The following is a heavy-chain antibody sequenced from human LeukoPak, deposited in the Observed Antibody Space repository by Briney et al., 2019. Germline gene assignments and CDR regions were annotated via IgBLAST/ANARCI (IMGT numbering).Heavy chain of an antibody. CDR2: INGGGSPI. D-gene: IGHD6-13*01. CDR1: GFTFSRDS. V-gene: IGHV3-48*01. J-gene: IGHJ4*02. Sequence: GGSLRLSCAASGFTFSRDSMNWVRQAPGKGLEWVSYINGGGSPIYYADSVRGRFTISRDNSKNTLYLQMNSLRAEDTAVYYCAKAISRSWYNFDYWGQGTLVTVSS. CDR3: AKAISRSWYNFDY.